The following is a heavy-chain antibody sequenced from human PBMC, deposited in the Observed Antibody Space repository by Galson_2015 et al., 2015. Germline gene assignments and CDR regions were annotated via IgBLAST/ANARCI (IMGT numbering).Heavy chain of an antibody. V-gene: IGHV3-23*01. D-gene: IGHD2-21*02. CDR3: AKTWGDGLLDY. CDR2: ISGNIFNT. Sequence: SLRLSCAASGFTFSSSTMSWVRQAPGKGLEWASTISGNIFNTYYADSVKGRFTISRDNSKNTLYLQMNSLRAEDTAVYYCAKTWGDGLLDYWGQGTLVTVSS. CDR1: GFTFSSST. J-gene: IGHJ4*02.